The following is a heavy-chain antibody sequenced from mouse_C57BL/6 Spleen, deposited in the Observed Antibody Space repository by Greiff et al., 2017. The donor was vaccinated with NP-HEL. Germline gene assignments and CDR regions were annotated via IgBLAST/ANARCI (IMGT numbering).Heavy chain of an antibody. CDR3: AIYGYDVGWFAY. V-gene: IGHV3-6*01. J-gene: IGHJ3*01. CDR1: GYSITSGYY. CDR2: ISYDGSN. D-gene: IGHD2-2*01. Sequence: EVKLVESGPGLVKPSQSLSLTCSVTGYSITSGYYWNWIRQFPGNKLEWMGYISYDGSNNYNPSLKNRISITRDTSKNQFFLKLNSVTTEDTATYYCAIYGYDVGWFAYWGQGTLVTVSA.